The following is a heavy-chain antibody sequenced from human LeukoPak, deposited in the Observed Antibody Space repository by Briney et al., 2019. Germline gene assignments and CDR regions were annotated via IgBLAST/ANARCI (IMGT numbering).Heavy chain of an antibody. J-gene: IGHJ4*02. Sequence: GGSLRLSCTASAFSDYYMNWIRQAPGKGLEWVSYISGSSHDTNYADSVKGRFTISRDNAKNSLYLQMNSVRAEDTAMYYCVRDGGYYGPDSWGQGALVSVSS. D-gene: IGHD3-10*01. CDR2: ISGSSHDT. CDR3: VRDGGYYGPDS. V-gene: IGHV3-11*06. CDR1: AFSDYY.